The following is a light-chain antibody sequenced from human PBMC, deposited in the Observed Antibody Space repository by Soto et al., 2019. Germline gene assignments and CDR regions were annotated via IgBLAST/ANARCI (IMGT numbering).Light chain of an antibody. CDR3: CSYAGGSTVV. CDR2: EGS. CDR1: SSDVGSYNL. V-gene: IGLV2-23*01. J-gene: IGLJ2*01. Sequence: QSALTQPASVSGSPGQSVTISCTGTSSDVGSYNLVSCYQQHPGKAPKLMIYEGSKRPSGVSNRFSGSESGNTASLTISGLQAEDEADYYCCSYAGGSTVVFGGWTKVTVL.